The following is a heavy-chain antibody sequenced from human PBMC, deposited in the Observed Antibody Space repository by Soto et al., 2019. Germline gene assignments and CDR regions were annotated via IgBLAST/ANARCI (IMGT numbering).Heavy chain of an antibody. CDR1: GGSISSYY. Sequence: SETLSLTCTVSGGSISSYYWSWIRQPPGKGLEWIGYIYYSGSTNYNPSLKSRVTISVDTSKNQFSLKLSSVTAADTAVYYCARHYLSVATYYYYYMDVWGKGTTVTVSS. D-gene: IGHD5-12*01. CDR2: IYYSGST. J-gene: IGHJ6*03. CDR3: ARHYLSVATYYYYYMDV. V-gene: IGHV4-59*08.